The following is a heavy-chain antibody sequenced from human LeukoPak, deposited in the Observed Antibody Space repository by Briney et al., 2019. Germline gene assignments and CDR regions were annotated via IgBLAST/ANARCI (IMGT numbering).Heavy chain of an antibody. Sequence: PGGSLRLSCAASGFTFSSYGMHWVRQAPGKGLEWVAVISYDGSNKYYADSVKGRFTISRDNSKNTVYLQVNSLRVEDTAIYYCARYYVGALDWWGQGSQVTVSS. CDR1: GFTFSSYG. D-gene: IGHD1-26*01. V-gene: IGHV3-30*03. CDR2: ISYDGSNK. CDR3: ARYYVGALDW. J-gene: IGHJ4*02.